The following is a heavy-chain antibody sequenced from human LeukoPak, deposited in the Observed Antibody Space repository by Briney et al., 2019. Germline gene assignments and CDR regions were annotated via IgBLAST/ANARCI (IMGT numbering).Heavy chain of an antibody. J-gene: IGHJ4*02. V-gene: IGHV3-30-3*01. CDR3: AREGWIYCSGGSCYGY. Sequence: GGSLRLSCAASGFTFSSYAMHWVRQAPGKGLEWVAVISYDGSNKYYADSVKGRFTISRDNSKNTLYLQMNSLRAEDTAVYYCAREGWIYCSGGSCYGYWGQGTLVTVSS. D-gene: IGHD2-15*01. CDR2: ISYDGSNK. CDR1: GFTFSSYA.